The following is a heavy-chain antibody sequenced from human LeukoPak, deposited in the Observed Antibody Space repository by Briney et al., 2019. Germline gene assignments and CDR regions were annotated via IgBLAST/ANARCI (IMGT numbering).Heavy chain of an antibody. D-gene: IGHD3-16*01. CDR2: ISSSGGFI. J-gene: IGHJ4*02. CDR3: AKEMYDYVWEYYFDY. CDR1: GFTFTDYY. V-gene: IGHV3-11*04. Sequence: GGSLRLSCAASGFTFTDYYMTWIRQAPGKGLEWISYISSSGGFIYHADSVRGRFTISRDNAKSSLYLQMNSLRAEDTAVYYCAKEMYDYVWEYYFDYWGQGTLVTVSS.